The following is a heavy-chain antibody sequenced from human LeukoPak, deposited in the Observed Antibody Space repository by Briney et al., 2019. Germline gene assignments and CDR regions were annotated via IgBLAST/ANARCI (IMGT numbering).Heavy chain of an antibody. D-gene: IGHD2-21*02. CDR2: IYPGDSDT. J-gene: IGHJ4*02. CDR3: ARRCSSNCYSFDY. Sequence: PGESLKISCKGSGYSFSSYWIGWVRQMPGKGPEWMGVIYPGDSDTRYSPSFQGQVTISADKSISTAYLQWSSLKASDSAMYYCARRCSSNCYSFDYWGQGSLVTVSS. V-gene: IGHV5-51*01. CDR1: GYSFSSYW.